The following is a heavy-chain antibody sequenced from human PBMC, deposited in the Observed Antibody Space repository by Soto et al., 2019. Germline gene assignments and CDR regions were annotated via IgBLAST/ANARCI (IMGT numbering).Heavy chain of an antibody. V-gene: IGHV4-31*03. CDR2: IYYSGST. CDR3: ARDGYCSGGSCYGFGSWFDP. Sequence: PSETLSLTCTVSGGSISSGGYYWSWIRQHPGKGLEWIGYIYYSGSTYYNPSLKSRVTISVDTSKNQFSLKLSSVTAADTAVYYCARDGYCSGGSCYGFGSWFDPWGQGTLVTVSS. D-gene: IGHD2-15*01. J-gene: IGHJ5*02. CDR1: GGSISSGGYY.